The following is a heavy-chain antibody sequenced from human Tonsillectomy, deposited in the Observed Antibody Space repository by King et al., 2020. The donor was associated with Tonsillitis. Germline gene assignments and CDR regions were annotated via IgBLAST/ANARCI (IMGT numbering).Heavy chain of an antibody. J-gene: IGHJ4*02. CDR2: ISYDGSNK. CDR1: GFTFSSYA. V-gene: IGHV3-30-3*01. CDR3: ARGVRGYDYYFDY. Sequence: VQLVESGGGVVQPGRSLRLSCAASGFTFSSYAMHWVRQAPGKGLEWVAVISYDGSNKYYADSVKGRFTISRDNSKNTLYLQMNSLRAEDTAVYYCARGVRGYDYYFDYWGQGTLVTVSS. D-gene: IGHD5-12*01.